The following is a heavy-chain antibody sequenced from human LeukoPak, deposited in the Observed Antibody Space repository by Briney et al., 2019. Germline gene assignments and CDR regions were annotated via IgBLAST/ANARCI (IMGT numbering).Heavy chain of an antibody. D-gene: IGHD3-3*01. CDR3: AKDPSEYYDFWSGYYRSYYFDY. J-gene: IGHJ4*02. CDR2: ISYDGSSK. V-gene: IGHV3-30*04. Sequence: GGSLRLSCAASGFTFSTYAMHWVRQAPGKGLEWVAVISYDGSSKYYADSVKGRFTISRDNSKNTLYLQMNSLRAEDTAVYYCAKDPSEYYDFWSGYYRSYYFDYWGQGTLVTVSS. CDR1: GFTFSTYA.